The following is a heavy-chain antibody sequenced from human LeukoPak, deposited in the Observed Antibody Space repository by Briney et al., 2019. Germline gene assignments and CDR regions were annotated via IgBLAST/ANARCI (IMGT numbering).Heavy chain of an antibody. V-gene: IGHV4-39*01. D-gene: IGHD3-3*01. CDR1: GGPISNNNYY. CDR3: ARQAADGSGYYPYYFDF. J-gene: IGHJ4*02. CDR2: IYYSGSP. Sequence: SETLSLTCTVSGGPISNNNYYWGWIRQPPWKGLEWIGSIYYSGSPYFKSSLKSRVTISVDTSRNQFSLKLSSVTAADTAVYYCARQAADGSGYYPYYFDFWGQGIMVSVSS.